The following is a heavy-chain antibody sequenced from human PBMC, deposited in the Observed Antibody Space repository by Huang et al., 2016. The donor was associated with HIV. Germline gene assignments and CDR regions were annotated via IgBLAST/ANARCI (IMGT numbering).Heavy chain of an antibody. J-gene: IGHJ4*02. V-gene: IGHV1-46*01. CDR3: ARDRDFYDSSGYWGFNYFDY. Sequence: QVQLVQSGAEVKKPGASVKVSCKASGYAFTSYYMHLLRQAPGQGLEWMGIINPRDGSTNYAQKFQGRVTTTRDTSTNTVFMELSSLRSEDTAVYYCARDRDFYDSSGYWGFNYFDYWGQGTLVTVSS. CDR2: INPRDGST. D-gene: IGHD3-22*01. CDR1: GYAFTSYY.